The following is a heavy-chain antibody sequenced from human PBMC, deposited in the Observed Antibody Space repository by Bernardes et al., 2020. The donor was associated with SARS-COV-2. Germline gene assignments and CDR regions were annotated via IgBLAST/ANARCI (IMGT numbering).Heavy chain of an antibody. CDR2: IYPGDSDT. CDR3: ARIRGRCCYGMDV. CDR1: GYSFTSYW. Sequence: GESLKISCKGSGYSFTSYWIGWVRQMPGKGLEWMGIIYPGDSDTRYSPSFQGQVTMSADKSISTAYLQWSSLKASDTAMYYCARIRGRCCYGMDVWGQGTTVTVSS. D-gene: IGHD2-15*01. J-gene: IGHJ6*02. V-gene: IGHV5-51*01.